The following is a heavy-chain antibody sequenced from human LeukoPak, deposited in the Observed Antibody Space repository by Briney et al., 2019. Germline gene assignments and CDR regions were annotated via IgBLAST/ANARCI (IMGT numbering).Heavy chain of an antibody. CDR1: GYTFISHY. V-gene: IGHV1-46*01. CDR3: ARAYGSYSPWGL. CDR2: INPSGGST. J-gene: IGHJ4*02. D-gene: IGHD1-26*01. Sequence: GASVKVSCKASGYTFISHYMHWVRQAPGQGLEWMGIINPSGGSTSYAQKFQGRVTMTRDTSTSTVYMELSSLRSEDTAVYYCARAYGSYSPWGLWGQGTLVTVSS.